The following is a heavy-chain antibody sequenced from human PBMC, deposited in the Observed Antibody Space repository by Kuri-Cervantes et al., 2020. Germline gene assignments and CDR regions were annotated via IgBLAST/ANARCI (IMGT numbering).Heavy chain of an antibody. CDR3: ARVGGYCSSTSCYGYYMDV. Sequence: GGSLRLSCAASEFIFRDYYMTWIRQAPGKGLEWVSYISSSGDIIYYADSVKGRFTIFRDNAKNSLYLQMNSLRAEDAAVYYCARVGGYCSSTSCYGYYMDVWGKGTTVTVSS. V-gene: IGHV3-11*01. D-gene: IGHD2-2*01. J-gene: IGHJ6*03. CDR1: EFIFRDYY. CDR2: ISSSGDII.